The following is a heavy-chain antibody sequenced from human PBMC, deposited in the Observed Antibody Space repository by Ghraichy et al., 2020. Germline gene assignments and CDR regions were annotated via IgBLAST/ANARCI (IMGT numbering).Heavy chain of an antibody. CDR3: ARISAYGDYNSYAFDV. J-gene: IGHJ3*01. CDR1: GFSLSNLGMS. V-gene: IGHV2-70*11. CDR2: IDWNDDK. D-gene: IGHD4-17*01. Sequence: SGPTLVKPTQTLTLTCSFSGFSLSNLGMSVSWIRQPPGKALEWLARIDWNDDKYYDTSLKTRLTISKDIYKNQVVLTMTNMDPVDTATYYCARISAYGDYNSYAFDVWGPGTMVTGSS.